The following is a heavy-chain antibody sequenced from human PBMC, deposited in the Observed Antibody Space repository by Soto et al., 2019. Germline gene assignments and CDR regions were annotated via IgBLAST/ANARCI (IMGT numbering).Heavy chain of an antibody. Sequence: QAHLVQSGAEVRKPGASVKVSCQALEHTSTIYYIHWVRQARGQGLEWMGWINADSGDTTYAEDFRGRVTFTRDTCTSTLHMELSRLRLDDTAMYFCATRDYDILTGYLHIWGQGTLITVSS. CDR3: ATRDYDILTGYLHI. V-gene: IGHV1-2*02. CDR2: INADSGDT. D-gene: IGHD3-9*01. CDR1: EHTSTIYY. J-gene: IGHJ1*01.